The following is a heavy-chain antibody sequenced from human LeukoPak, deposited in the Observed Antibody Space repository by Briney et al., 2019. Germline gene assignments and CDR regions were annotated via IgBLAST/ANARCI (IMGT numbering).Heavy chain of an antibody. D-gene: IGHD3-10*01. CDR1: GFTFSSYA. V-gene: IGHV3-23*01. CDR2: ISGSGGST. CDR3: AKESENYYGSGPNWFDP. J-gene: IGHJ5*02. Sequence: GGSLRLSCAASGFTFSSYAMSWVRQAPGKGLEWVSAISGSGGSTYYADSVKGRFTISRDNSKNTLYLQMNSLRAEDTAVYYCAKESENYYGSGPNWFDPWGQGTLVTVSS.